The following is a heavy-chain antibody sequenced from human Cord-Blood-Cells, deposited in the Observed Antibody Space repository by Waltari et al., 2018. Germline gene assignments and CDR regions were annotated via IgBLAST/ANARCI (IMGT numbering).Heavy chain of an antibody. CDR2: IYYSGST. D-gene: IGHD5-18*01. J-gene: IGHJ2*01. CDR1: GGSIRRGDHY. Sequence: QVQLQESGPGLVKPSQTLSLTCPVSGGSIRRGDHYWSWIRQPPGKGLEWIGYIYYSGSTYYNPSLKSRVTISVDTSKNQFSLKLSSVTAADTAVYYCARDGDTAMAYWYFDLWGRGTLVTVSS. V-gene: IGHV4-30-4*08. CDR3: ARDGDTAMAYWYFDL.